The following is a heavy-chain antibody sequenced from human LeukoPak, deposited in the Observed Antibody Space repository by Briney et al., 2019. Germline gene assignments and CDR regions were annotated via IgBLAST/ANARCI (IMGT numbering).Heavy chain of an antibody. J-gene: IGHJ4*02. V-gene: IGHV3-66*01. Sequence: GGPLRLSCAASGFIVSSNYMNWVRQAPGKGLEWVSVIYPNGDAYYPDPLKGRFTISRDVSKNTMYLQMNSVSAEDTAVYYCASAYYGDYGGYWGQGTLVTVSS. D-gene: IGHD4-17*01. CDR2: IYPNGDA. CDR1: GFIVSSNY. CDR3: ASAYYGDYGGY.